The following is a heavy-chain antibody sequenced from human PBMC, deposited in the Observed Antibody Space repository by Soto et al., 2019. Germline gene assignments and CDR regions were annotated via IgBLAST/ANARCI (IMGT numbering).Heavy chain of an antibody. CDR2: IYYSGST. J-gene: IGHJ4*02. CDR1: GGSISSYY. D-gene: IGHD6-19*01. Sequence: SETLSLTCTVSGGSISSYYWSWLRQPPGKGLEWIGYIYYSGSTNYNPSLKSRVTISVGTSKNQFSLKLSSVTAADTAVYYCARAWQYSSGFFDYWGQGTLVTVSS. V-gene: IGHV4-59*01. CDR3: ARAWQYSSGFFDY.